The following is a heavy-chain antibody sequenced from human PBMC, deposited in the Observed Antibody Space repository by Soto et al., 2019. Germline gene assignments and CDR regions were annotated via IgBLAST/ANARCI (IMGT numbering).Heavy chain of an antibody. J-gene: IGHJ3*01. CDR3: ARDGGHGDKGYALDV. CDR2: IFYTGST. D-gene: IGHD4-17*01. CDR1: GGTINSGDYF. V-gene: IGHV4-30-4*01. Sequence: SETLSLTCSVSGGTINSGDYFWSWIRQPPGKGLEWIGSIFYTGSTYYSPSLKSRASMSMDTSKNLFSLRLRSLTAADTAVYFCARDGGHGDKGYALDVWGQGTMVTVSS.